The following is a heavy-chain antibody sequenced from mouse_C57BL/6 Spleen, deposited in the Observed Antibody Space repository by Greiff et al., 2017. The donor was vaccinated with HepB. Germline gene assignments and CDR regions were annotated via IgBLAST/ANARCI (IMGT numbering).Heavy chain of an antibody. CDR1: GFTFSDYG. CDR2: ISSGSSTI. Sequence: EVKLMESGGGLVKPGGSLKLSCAASGFTFSDYGMHWVRQAPEKGLEWVAYISSGSSTIYYADTVKGRFTISRDNAKNTLFLQMTSLRSEDTAMYYCASRGWLLRDYAMDYWGQGTSVTVSS. D-gene: IGHD2-3*01. J-gene: IGHJ4*01. V-gene: IGHV5-17*01. CDR3: ASRGWLLRDYAMDY.